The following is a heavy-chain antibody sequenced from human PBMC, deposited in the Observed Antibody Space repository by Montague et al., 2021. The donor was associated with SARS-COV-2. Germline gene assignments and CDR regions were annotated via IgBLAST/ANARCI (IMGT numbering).Heavy chain of an antibody. Sequence: SETLSLTCTVSGGSMARSPDYWAWLRQPPGGELSWIPTIHFVGGPYYNLSLQSRFDISVDTSQNQFSLTLPSVTAADTAVYYCAKLVYCRGGACFRGGFEFWGQGILVPVSS. CDR1: GGSMARSPDY. J-gene: IGHJ4*02. CDR3: AKLVYCRGGACFRGGFEF. D-gene: IGHD2-15*01. CDR2: IHFVGGP. V-gene: IGHV4-39*01.